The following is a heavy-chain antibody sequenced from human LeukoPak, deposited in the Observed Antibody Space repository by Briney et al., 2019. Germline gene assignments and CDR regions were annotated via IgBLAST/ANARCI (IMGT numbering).Heavy chain of an antibody. J-gene: IGHJ4*02. D-gene: IGHD2-15*01. V-gene: IGHV3-53*01. CDR1: GFTVSGNY. CDR3: AKGGCRGTCNPLAY. Sequence: GGSLRLSCAASGFTVSGNYMSWVRQAPGKGLEWISSSGDSDGSTYYADSLKGRFTISRDNSKNTLYLQMNNLRAEDTAVYYCAKGGCRGTCNPLAYWGQGALVTVSP. CDR2: GDSDGST.